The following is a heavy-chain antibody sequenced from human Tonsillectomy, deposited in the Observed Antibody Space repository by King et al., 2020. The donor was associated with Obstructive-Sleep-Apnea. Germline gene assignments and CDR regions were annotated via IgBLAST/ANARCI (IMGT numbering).Heavy chain of an antibody. CDR2: ITSDSSTI. CDR3: ARFVEYYGDSKNWYFVL. Sequence: VQLVESGGGLVQPGGSLRLSCAASGFTFGSYSVNWVRQAPGKGLEWVSHITSDSSTIFYADSVKGRFTISRDNAKNSLYLQMNSLRDEDTAVYYCARFVEYYGDSKNWYFVLGGRGTRVPVS. CDR1: GFTFGSYS. D-gene: IGHD4-17*01. J-gene: IGHJ2*01. V-gene: IGHV3-48*02.